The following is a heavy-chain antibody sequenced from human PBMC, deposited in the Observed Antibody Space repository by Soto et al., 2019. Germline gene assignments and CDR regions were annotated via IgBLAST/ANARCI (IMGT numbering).Heavy chain of an antibody. CDR1: GYTLTELS. Sequence: ASVKVSCKVSGYTLTELSMHWVRQAPGKGLEWMGGFDPEDGETIYAQKFQGRVTMTEDTSTDTAYMELSSLRSEDTAVYYCATSEERHSSLARPNYGDYYTYWGHGTLVTVSS. D-gene: IGHD4-17*01. V-gene: IGHV1-24*01. CDR3: ATSEERHSSLARPNYGDYYTY. J-gene: IGHJ4*01. CDR2: FDPEDGET.